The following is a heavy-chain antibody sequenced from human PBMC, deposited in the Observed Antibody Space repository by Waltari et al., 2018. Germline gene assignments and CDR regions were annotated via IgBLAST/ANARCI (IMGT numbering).Heavy chain of an antibody. CDR3: AKAGGIYNYPLDP. J-gene: IGHJ5*02. CDR2: ISSDGSGK. CDR1: GYPFHNSG. D-gene: IGHD1-26*01. V-gene: IGHV3-30*18. Sequence: QVEESGGGVVPPGGSLRLSCVASGYPFHNSGMPWVRQAPGKGLEWLAVISSDGSGKYYADSVKGRFTMSRDNSKNMVYLQMNSLRPEDTAVYYCAKAGGIYNYPLDPWGQGTLVTVSS.